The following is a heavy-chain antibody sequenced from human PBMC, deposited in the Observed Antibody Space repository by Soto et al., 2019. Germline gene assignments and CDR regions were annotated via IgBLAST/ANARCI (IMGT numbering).Heavy chain of an antibody. Sequence: FLRVSCAASGVTFSNYGLHRVRKDLGKVLELVSVLSYDGSNKFYADSVKGRFTISRDNSKNTLYLQMNSLRAEDTAVYYCAKDLRVGASGGMDVWCQGISVTVSS. CDR1: GVTFSNYG. CDR2: LSYDGSNK. CDR3: AKDLRVGASGGMDV. V-gene: IGHV3-30*18. J-gene: IGHJ6*02. D-gene: IGHD1-26*01.